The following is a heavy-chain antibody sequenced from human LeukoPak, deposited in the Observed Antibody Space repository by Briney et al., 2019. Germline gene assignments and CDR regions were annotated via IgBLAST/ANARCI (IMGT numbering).Heavy chain of an antibody. J-gene: IGHJ4*02. CDR1: GFTFSDYY. D-gene: IGHD3-22*01. Sequence: GGSLRLSCAASGFTFSDYYMSWIRQAPGKGLEWVSYISSSGSAIYYADSVKGRFTISRDNAKNSLYLQMNSLRAEDTAVYYCARAGMGYDSSGYYPDYWGQGTLVTVSS. CDR3: ARAGMGYDSSGYYPDY. V-gene: IGHV3-11*01. CDR2: ISSSGSAI.